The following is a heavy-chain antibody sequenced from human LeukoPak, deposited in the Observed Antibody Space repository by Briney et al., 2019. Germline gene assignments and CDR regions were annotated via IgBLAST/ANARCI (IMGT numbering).Heavy chain of an antibody. CDR2: ITVDDVT. V-gene: IGHV3-23*01. J-gene: IGHJ4*02. Sequence: GGSLILSCAASGFTFSSYAMSWVRQAPGKGLEWISTITVDDVTYYAASVKGRFTISRYNSRNTLSLQMTSLRAEDSAVYYCAKTRWQWTRKYFDFWGQGSLVTVSS. CDR3: AKTRWQWTRKYFDF. CDR1: GFTFSSYA. D-gene: IGHD5-24*01.